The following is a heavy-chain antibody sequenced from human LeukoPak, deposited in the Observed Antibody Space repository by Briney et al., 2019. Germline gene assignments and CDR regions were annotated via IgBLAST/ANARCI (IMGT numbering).Heavy chain of an antibody. CDR2: IYYSGST. CDR3: ARDHGATMSFDY. J-gene: IGHJ4*02. V-gene: IGHV4-31*03. D-gene: IGHD5-24*01. Sequence: SETLSLTCTVSGGSISSGGYYWSWIRQHPGKGLEWIGYIYYSGSTYYNPSLKSRVTISVNTSKIQFSLKLSSVTAADTAVYYCARDHGATMSFDYWGQGTLVTVSS. CDR1: GGSISSGGYY.